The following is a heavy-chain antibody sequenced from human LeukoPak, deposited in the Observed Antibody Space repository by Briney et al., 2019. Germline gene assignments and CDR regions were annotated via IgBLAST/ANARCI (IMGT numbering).Heavy chain of an antibody. CDR3: ASSRGIVALDY. CDR2: IYDSGST. CDR1: GGSISSSYYY. D-gene: IGHD5-12*01. Sequence: SETLSLTCTVSGGSISSSYYYWGWIRQPPGKGLEWIGSIYDSGSTYHNPSLKSRVTISVDTSKNQFSLKLSSVTAADTAVYYCASSRGIVALDYWGQGTLVTFSS. V-gene: IGHV4-39*01. J-gene: IGHJ4*02.